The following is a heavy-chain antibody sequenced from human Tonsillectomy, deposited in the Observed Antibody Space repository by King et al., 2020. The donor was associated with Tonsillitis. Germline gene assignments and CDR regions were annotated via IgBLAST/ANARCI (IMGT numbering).Heavy chain of an antibody. Sequence: EVQLVESGGGVVRPGGSLRLSCVASGFTFDDYGMSWVRQAPGKGLEWVSTINWNGGSTGYADSVKGRFTISRDNAKNSLYLQMNSLRAEDMALYYCARDLVWGTSRDAFDIWGQGTMVTVSS. J-gene: IGHJ3*02. V-gene: IGHV3-20*04. CDR1: GFTFDDYG. D-gene: IGHD3-16*01. CDR2: INWNGGST. CDR3: ARDLVWGTSRDAFDI.